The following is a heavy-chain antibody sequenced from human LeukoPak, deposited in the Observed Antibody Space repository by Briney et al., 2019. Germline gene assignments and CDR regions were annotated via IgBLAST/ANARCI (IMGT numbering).Heavy chain of an antibody. CDR1: GGSISSSSYY. CDR2: IYYSGST. V-gene: IGHV4-39*01. CDR3: ARLNDAFDI. Sequence: KASETLSLTCTVSGGSISSSSYYWGRIRQPPGKGLGWIGSIYYSGSTYCNPSLKSRVTMSVDTSKNQFSLKLSSVTAADTAVYYCARLNDAFDIWGQGTMVTVSS. J-gene: IGHJ3*02.